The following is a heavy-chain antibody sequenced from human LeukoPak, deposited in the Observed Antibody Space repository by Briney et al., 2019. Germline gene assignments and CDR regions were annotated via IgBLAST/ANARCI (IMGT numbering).Heavy chain of an antibody. Sequence: GGSLRLSCAASGFTFDDYAMHWVRPAPGKGLEWVSGISWSSGSIAYTDSVKGRFTVSRDNAKNSVYLQMNGLRAEDTALYFCARGGIFGVLIRFAPSGQGSLVTVSS. J-gene: IGHJ5*02. CDR3: ARGGIFGVLIRFAP. D-gene: IGHD3-3*01. CDR1: GFTFDDYA. CDR2: ISWSSGSI. V-gene: IGHV3-9*01.